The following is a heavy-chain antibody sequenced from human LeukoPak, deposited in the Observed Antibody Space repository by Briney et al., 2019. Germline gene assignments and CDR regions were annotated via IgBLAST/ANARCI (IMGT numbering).Heavy chain of an antibody. CDR1: GYTFTAYW. CDR3: ARHDGDGYNSVDY. CDR2: IFPGDSNT. Sequence: GESLRISCEASGYTFTAYWIGWVRQMPGEGLEWVGVIFPGDSNTRYMPPFQGQVTISADKSISTAYLQWSSLKASDTAMYYCARHDGDGYNSVDYWGQGTLVTVSS. D-gene: IGHD5-24*01. V-gene: IGHV5-51*01. J-gene: IGHJ4*02.